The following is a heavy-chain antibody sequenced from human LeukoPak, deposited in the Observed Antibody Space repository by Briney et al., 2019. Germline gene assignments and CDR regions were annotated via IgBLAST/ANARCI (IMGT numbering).Heavy chain of an antibody. CDR2: ISVYNGDT. CDR3: ARVTYYYDSSGYYEA. Sequence: ASVKVSCKASGYTFTSYGISWVRQAPGQGLEWMGWISVYNGDTNYAQKFQGRVTITADKSTSTAYMELSSLRSEDTAVYYCARVTYYYDSSGYYEAWGQGTLVTVSS. D-gene: IGHD3-22*01. CDR1: GYTFTSYG. J-gene: IGHJ4*02. V-gene: IGHV1-18*01.